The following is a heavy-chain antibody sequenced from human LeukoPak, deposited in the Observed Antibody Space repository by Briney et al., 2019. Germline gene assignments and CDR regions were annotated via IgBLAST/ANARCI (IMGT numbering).Heavy chain of an antibody. CDR1: GGSFSGYY. V-gene: IGHV4-34*01. Sequence: SETLSLTCAVYGGSFSGYYWSWIRQPPGEGVEWIGEINHSGSTNYNPSLKSRVTISVDTSKNQFSLKLSSVTAADTAVYYCAREDSSGSFDPWGQGTLVTVSS. J-gene: IGHJ5*02. CDR3: AREDSSGSFDP. D-gene: IGHD6-19*01. CDR2: INHSGST.